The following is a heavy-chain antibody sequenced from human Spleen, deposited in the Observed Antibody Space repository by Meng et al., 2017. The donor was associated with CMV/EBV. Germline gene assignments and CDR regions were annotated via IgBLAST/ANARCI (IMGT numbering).Heavy chain of an antibody. V-gene: IGHV4-34*01. CDR2: INHSGNT. D-gene: IGHD2-21*02. Sequence: QVQLQESGPGLLKPSETLSLTCAVYGASFSDYYWSWIRQPPGKGLEWIGEINHSGNTNYNPSLKSRVTISVDTSKNQFSLKLSSVTAADTAVYYCARNPCGGDCYSVFDIWGQGTLVTVSS. CDR3: ARNPCGGDCYSVFDI. CDR1: GASFSDYY. J-gene: IGHJ4*02.